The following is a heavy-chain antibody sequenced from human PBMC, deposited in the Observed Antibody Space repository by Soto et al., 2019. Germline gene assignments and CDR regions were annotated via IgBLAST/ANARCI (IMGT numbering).Heavy chain of an antibody. CDR2: IFYSGST. CDR3: ARTVYDNRLNYMYFDF. D-gene: IGHD3-22*01. J-gene: IGHJ4*02. V-gene: IGHV4-39*07. Sequence: PSETLSLTCTVCGDSISCSYYYWGCIRQSPWKGLEWIASIFYSGSTYYYPSFERRVAMSVDTSRNQLSLKLTSATAAETAVYFCARTVYDNRLNYMYFDFWGPGTLVTVSS. CDR1: GDSISCSYYY.